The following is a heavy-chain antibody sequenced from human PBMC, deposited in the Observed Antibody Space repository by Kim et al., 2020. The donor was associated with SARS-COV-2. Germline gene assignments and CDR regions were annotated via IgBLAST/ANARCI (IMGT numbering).Heavy chain of an antibody. CDR1: GYTFTSYG. J-gene: IGHJ4*02. D-gene: IGHD3-3*01. V-gene: IGHV1-18*01. CDR2: ISAYNGNT. Sequence: ASVKVSCKASGYTFTSYGISWVRQAPGQGLEWVGWISAYNGNTNYAQKLQGRVTMTTDTSTSTAYMELRSLRSDDTAVYYCARDPGPFGVVTSPDFDYWGQGTLVTVSS. CDR3: ARDPGPFGVVTSPDFDY.